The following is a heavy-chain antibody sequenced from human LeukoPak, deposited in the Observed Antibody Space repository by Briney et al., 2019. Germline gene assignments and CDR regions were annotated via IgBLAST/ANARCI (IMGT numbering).Heavy chain of an antibody. CDR3: ARTREQWQVLDY. CDR1: GFTFDDRG. V-gene: IGHV3-20*04. J-gene: IGHJ4*02. D-gene: IGHD6-19*01. CDR2: INWDGGST. Sequence: PGGSLRLSCAASGFTFDDRGMSWVRQVPGKGLEWVSGINWDGGSTGYADSVKGRFTISRDNSKNMVYLQMNSLRPEDTAVYYCARTREQWQVLDYWGQGTLVTVSS.